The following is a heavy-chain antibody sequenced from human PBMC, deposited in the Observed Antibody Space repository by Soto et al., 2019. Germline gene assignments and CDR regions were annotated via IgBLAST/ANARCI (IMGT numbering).Heavy chain of an antibody. D-gene: IGHD3-10*01. CDR1: GGSISSSYW. CDR2: IYHSGIT. CDR3: ARRIIALETFDF. J-gene: IGHJ4*02. Sequence: PSETLSLTCAVSGGSISSSYWWTWVRQAPGKGLQWIGEIYHSGITNYNPSLRSRVSMSVDKSNNEFSLSLNSVTAADTAVYYCARRIIALETFDFWGPGTVVTVSS. V-gene: IGHV4-4*02.